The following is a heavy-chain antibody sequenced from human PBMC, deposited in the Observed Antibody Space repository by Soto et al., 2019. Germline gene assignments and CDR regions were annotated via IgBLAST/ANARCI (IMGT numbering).Heavy chain of an antibody. J-gene: IGHJ4*02. CDR2: ISANGQGI. Sequence: GGSLRLSCAASGFTFSDYALNWVRQVPGKGLEWVSAISANGQGIYYADSVRGRFTISRDNSKNTIFLHMDSLRAEDTAVYYCAKDRNYPRDQYHYWGQGTLVPVSS. CDR1: GFTFSDYA. D-gene: IGHD1-7*01. V-gene: IGHV3-23*01. CDR3: AKDRNYPRDQYHY.